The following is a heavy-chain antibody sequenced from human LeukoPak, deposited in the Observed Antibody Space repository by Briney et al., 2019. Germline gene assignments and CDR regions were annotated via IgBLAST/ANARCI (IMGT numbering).Heavy chain of an antibody. D-gene: IGHD3-22*01. Sequence: ASVKASCKASGYTFTGYYMHWVRQAPGQGFEWMGWINPNSGGTNYAQKFQGRVTMTRDTSISTAYMELSRLRSDDTAVYYCARSYYYDSSAPLGDYWGQGTLVTVSS. CDR3: ARSYYYDSSAPLGDY. V-gene: IGHV1-2*02. CDR2: INPNSGGT. J-gene: IGHJ4*02. CDR1: GYTFTGYY.